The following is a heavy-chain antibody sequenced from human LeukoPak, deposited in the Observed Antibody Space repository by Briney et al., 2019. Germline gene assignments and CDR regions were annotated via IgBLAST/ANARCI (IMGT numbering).Heavy chain of an antibody. V-gene: IGHV4-39*07. D-gene: IGHD3-9*01. J-gene: IGHJ5*02. Sequence: SETLSLPCTVSGGSRSRRGYYWGWIRQPPGTGLEWIGSIDHSGSTYYNPSLKSRVTISVDRSKNQFSLKLSSVTAADTAFFFSSRRRHTRFAPPWFDPWGQGTLVTVSS. CDR1: GGSRSRRGYY. CDR3: SRRRHTRFAPPWFDP. CDR2: IDHSGST.